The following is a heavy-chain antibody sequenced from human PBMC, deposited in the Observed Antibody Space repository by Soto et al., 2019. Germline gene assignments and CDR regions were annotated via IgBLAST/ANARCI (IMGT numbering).Heavy chain of an antibody. CDR1: GGSISSGDYY. CDR3: ARNDYGDQKPPVPDY. D-gene: IGHD4-17*01. J-gene: IGHJ4*02. V-gene: IGHV4-30-4*01. Sequence: QVQLQESGPGLVKPSQTLSLTCTVSGGSISSGDYYWSWIRQPPGTGLEWIGYIHYSGSTYYNPSLKSPVTISVDTSKNQFSLKLSSVTAADTAVYYCARNDYGDQKPPVPDYWGQGTLVTVSS. CDR2: IHYSGST.